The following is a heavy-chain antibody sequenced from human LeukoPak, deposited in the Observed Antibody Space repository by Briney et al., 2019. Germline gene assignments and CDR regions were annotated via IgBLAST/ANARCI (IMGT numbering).Heavy chain of an antibody. Sequence: LRLSCAASGFTLSSYTMSWIRQPPGKGLEWIGEINHRGSATYNPSLKSRVTISVDTSKKQFSLNLNSVTAADTAMYYCGRLHQGRGLTVFDYWGQGTLVTVSS. V-gene: IGHV4-34*01. J-gene: IGHJ4*02. D-gene: IGHD3-10*01. CDR3: GRLHQGRGLTVFDY. CDR1: GFTLSSYT. CDR2: INHRGSA.